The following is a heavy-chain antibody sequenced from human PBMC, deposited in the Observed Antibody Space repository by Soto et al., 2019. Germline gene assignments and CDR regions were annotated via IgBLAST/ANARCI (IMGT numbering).Heavy chain of an antibody. Sequence: QVQLQESGPGLVKPSQTLSLTCTVSGGSISSGGYYWSWIRQHPGKGLEWIGYIYYSGSTYYNPSLMIRVTISVDTSKNQFSLKLSSVTAADTAVYYCARFGMTRPQPLDYWGQGTLVTVSS. V-gene: IGHV4-31*03. CDR2: IYYSGST. CDR3: ARFGMTRPQPLDY. D-gene: IGHD3-10*01. CDR1: GGSISSGGYY. J-gene: IGHJ4*02.